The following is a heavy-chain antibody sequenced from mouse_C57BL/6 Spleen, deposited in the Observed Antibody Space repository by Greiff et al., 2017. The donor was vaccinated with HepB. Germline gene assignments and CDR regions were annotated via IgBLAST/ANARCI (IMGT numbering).Heavy chain of an antibody. V-gene: IGHV1-75*01. J-gene: IGHJ1*03. CDR2: IFPGSGST. D-gene: IGHD1-1*01. CDR3: ARKAYYGSSYWYFDV. CDR1: GYTFTDYY. Sequence: VQLQQSGPELVKPGASVKISCKASGYTFTDYYINWVKQRPGQGLEWIGWIFPGSGSTYYNEKFKGKATLTVDKSSSTAYMLLSSLTSEDSAVYFCARKAYYGSSYWYFDVWGTGTTVTVSS.